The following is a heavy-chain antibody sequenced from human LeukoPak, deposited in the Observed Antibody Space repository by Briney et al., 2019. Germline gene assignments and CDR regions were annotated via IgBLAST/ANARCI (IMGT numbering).Heavy chain of an antibody. J-gene: IGHJ4*02. CDR3: ARELHVERDDY. D-gene: IGHD1-1*01. V-gene: IGHV1-18*01. Sequence: ASVKVSCKASGFVYTSYGFTWVRQAPGQGLEWMGWISANDGKTHYSEKHQGRVTMSTDTVTSTAYMELRSLRSDDTAVYYCARELHVERDDYWGQGTLVTVSS. CDR2: ISANDGKT. CDR1: GFVYTSYG.